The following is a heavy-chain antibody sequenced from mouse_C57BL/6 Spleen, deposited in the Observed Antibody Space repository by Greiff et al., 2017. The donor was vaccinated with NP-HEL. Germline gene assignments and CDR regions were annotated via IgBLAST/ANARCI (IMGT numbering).Heavy chain of an antibody. J-gene: IGHJ1*03. D-gene: IGHD1-1*01. CDR3: AREEGYYGSSPSYFDV. CDR2: ISDGGSYT. V-gene: IGHV5-4*01. CDR1: GFTFSSYA. Sequence: EVKLVESGGGLVKPGGSLKLSCAASGFTFSSYAMSWVRQTPEKRLEWVATISDGGSYTYYPDNVKGRFTISRDNAKNNLYLQMSHLKSEDTAMYYCAREEGYYGSSPSYFDVWGTGTTVTVSS.